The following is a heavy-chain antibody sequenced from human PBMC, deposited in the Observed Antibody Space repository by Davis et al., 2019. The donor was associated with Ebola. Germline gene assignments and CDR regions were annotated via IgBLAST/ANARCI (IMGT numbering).Heavy chain of an antibody. J-gene: IGHJ3*02. CDR2: INPSGGST. CDR1: GYTFTSYD. V-gene: IGHV1-46*03. Sequence: ASVKVSCKASGYTFTSYDISWVRQAPGQGLEWMGIINPSGGSTSYAQKFQGRVTMTRDTSTSTVYMELSSLRSEDTAVYYCAIQWLSNAFDIWGQGTMVTVSS. D-gene: IGHD3-22*01. CDR3: AIQWLSNAFDI.